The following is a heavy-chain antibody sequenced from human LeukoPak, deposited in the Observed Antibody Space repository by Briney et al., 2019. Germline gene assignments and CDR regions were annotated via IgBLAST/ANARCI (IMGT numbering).Heavy chain of an antibody. CDR1: GGSISSYY. Sequence: SETLSLTCTVSGGSISSYYWSWIRQPPGKGLEWIGYIYTSGSTNYNPSLKSRVTISVDTSKNQISLKLSSVTAADTAVYYCARSTINYDSSGYYYTTIDYWGQGTLVTVSS. J-gene: IGHJ4*02. CDR3: ARSTINYDSSGYYYTTIDY. CDR2: IYTSGST. D-gene: IGHD3-22*01. V-gene: IGHV4-4*09.